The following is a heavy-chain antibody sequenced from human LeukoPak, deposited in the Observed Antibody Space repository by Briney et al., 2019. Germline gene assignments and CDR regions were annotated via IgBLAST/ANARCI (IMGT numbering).Heavy chain of an antibody. CDR1: GGSFSGYY. V-gene: IGHV4-34*01. CDR2: INHSGST. J-gene: IGHJ4*02. CDR3: ASLILTGYQRDY. Sequence: SETLSLTCAVYGGSFSGYYWSWIRQPPGKGLEWIGEINHSGSTNYNPSLKSRVTISVDTSKNQFSLKLSSVTAADTAVYYCASLILTGYQRDYWGQGTLVTVSS. D-gene: IGHD3-9*01.